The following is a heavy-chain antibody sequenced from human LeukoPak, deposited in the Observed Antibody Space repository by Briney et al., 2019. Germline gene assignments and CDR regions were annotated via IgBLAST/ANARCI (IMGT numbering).Heavy chain of an antibody. CDR1: GFTFSSYW. J-gene: IGHJ4*02. Sequence: GGSLRLSCAASGFTFSSYWMHWVRQAPGKGLVWVSRIHSDGSSTSYADSVKGRFTISRDNAKNTLYLQTNSLRAEDTAVYYCARGYCSSTSCYPFDYWGQGTLITVSS. CDR2: IHSDGSST. CDR3: ARGYCSSTSCYPFDY. D-gene: IGHD2-2*01. V-gene: IGHV3-74*01.